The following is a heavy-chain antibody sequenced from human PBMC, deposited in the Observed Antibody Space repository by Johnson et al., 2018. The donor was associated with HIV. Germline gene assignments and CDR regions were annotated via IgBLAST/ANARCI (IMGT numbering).Heavy chain of an antibody. Sequence: QVQLVESGGSLVKPGGSMRLSCAASGFTFTDYYMTWIRQAPGKGLEWVSHISTSGGGIYYADSVKGRFTISRDNARNSLYLQMNSLRAEETAVYYCARGAQWELLIDAFDIWGQGTTVTVSS. CDR2: ISTSGGGI. J-gene: IGHJ3*02. CDR1: GFTFTDYY. V-gene: IGHV3-11*04. CDR3: ARGAQWELLIDAFDI. D-gene: IGHD1-26*01.